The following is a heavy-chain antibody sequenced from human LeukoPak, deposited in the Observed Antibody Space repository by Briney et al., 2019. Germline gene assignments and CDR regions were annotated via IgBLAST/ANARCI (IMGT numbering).Heavy chain of an antibody. CDR2: ISGSSSST. Sequence: GGSLRLSCAASGFTFSSYAMHWVRQAPGKGLEWVSAISGSSSSTYYADSVKGRFTISRDNSKNTLYLQMNSLRAEDTAVYYCAKDGYRGSSFDYWGQGTLVTVSS. CDR1: GFTFSSYA. V-gene: IGHV3-23*01. CDR3: AKDGYRGSSFDY. J-gene: IGHJ4*02. D-gene: IGHD3-10*01.